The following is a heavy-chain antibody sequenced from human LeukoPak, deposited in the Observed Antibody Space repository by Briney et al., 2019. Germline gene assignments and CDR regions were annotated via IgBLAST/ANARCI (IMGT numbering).Heavy chain of an antibody. V-gene: IGHV4-38-2*01. CDR3: ARLTKELRYFDWLSYFDY. Sequence: SETLSLTCAVSGYSISSGYYWGWIRQPPGKGLEWIGSIYHSGSTYYNPSLKSRVTISVDTSKNQFSLKLSSVTAADTAVYYCARLTKELRYFDWLSYFDYWGQGTLVTVSS. CDR2: IYHSGST. D-gene: IGHD3-9*01. CDR1: GYSISSGYY. J-gene: IGHJ4*02.